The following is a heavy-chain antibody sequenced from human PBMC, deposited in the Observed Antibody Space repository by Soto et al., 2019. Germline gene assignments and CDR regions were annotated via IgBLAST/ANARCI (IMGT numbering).Heavy chain of an antibody. CDR3: ARIEMASIK. CDR1: GASIRSGAYY. J-gene: IGHJ4*02. V-gene: IGHV4-31*03. CDR2: IYYTGST. Sequence: SETLSLTCSVSGASIRSGAYYWSWLRQSPGKGLEWIGHIYYTGSTFYSPSLRSRITISLDTSKNQFSLDLRSVTAADTAMYYCARIEMASIKWGRGTLVTVSS.